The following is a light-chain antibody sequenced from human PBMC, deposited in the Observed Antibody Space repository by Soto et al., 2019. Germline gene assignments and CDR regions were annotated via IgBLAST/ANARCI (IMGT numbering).Light chain of an antibody. CDR3: CSHAGRGSVL. V-gene: IGLV2-23*02. Sequence: QSALAQPASVSGSPGQTMTISCMGTSSDIGRYNLVSWYQQYHGKAPKLVIYDVTKRPSGVSDRFSASKAGNTASLTISGLQAEDEADYYCCSHAGRGSVLFGGGTKVTVL. CDR2: DVT. CDR1: SSDIGRYNL. J-gene: IGLJ2*01.